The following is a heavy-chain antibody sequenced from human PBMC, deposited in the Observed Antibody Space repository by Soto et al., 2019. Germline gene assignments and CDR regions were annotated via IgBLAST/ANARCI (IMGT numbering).Heavy chain of an antibody. J-gene: IGHJ6*02. D-gene: IGHD1-7*01. CDR1: GSTFTRYY. V-gene: IGHV1-46*01. CDR2: INPSGGST. Sequence: ASVKVSCQASGSTFTRYYMHWLRQAPLQGLEWMGIINPSGGSTSYAQKFQGRVTMTRDTSTSTVYMELSSLRSEDTAVYYCAREVFGTTYNYYYYYGMDVWGQGTTVTGSS. CDR3: AREVFGTTYNYYYYYGMDV.